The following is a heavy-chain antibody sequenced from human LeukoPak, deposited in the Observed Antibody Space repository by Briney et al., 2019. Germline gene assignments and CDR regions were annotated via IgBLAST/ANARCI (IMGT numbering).Heavy chain of an antibody. Sequence: PSETLSLTCTVPGGSISRGDYYWSWIRQPPGKGLEWIGYIYYSGSTDYNPFLKSRVTISVDTSKNQFSLKLSSVTAADTAVYYCARGKSKFDYWGQGTLVTVSS. CDR2: IYYSGST. J-gene: IGHJ4*02. CDR3: ARGKSKFDY. V-gene: IGHV4-30-4*01. CDR1: GGSISRGDYY.